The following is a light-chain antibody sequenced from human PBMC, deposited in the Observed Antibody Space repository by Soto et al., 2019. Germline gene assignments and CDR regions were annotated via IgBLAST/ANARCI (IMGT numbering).Light chain of an antibody. CDR1: QSISSY. V-gene: IGKV1-39*01. Sequence: DIQMTQSPSSLSASVGDRVTITCRASQSISSYLNWYQQKPGKAPKLLIYAASSLQSGVPSRFSGRGSGTDFTLTISSLQPEDFATYYCQQSYSTWITFGQGTRLEIK. CDR2: AAS. J-gene: IGKJ5*01. CDR3: QQSYSTWIT.